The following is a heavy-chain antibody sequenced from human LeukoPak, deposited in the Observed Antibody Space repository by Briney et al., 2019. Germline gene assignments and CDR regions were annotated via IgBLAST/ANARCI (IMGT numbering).Heavy chain of an antibody. CDR3: ARTTEGGYAYDYFYYYYMDV. D-gene: IGHD5-18*01. Sequence: SETLSLTCAVYGGSFSGYYWSWIRQPPEKGLEWIGEINHSGSTNYNPSLKSRVTISVDTSKNQFSLKLSSVTAADTAVYYCARTTEGGYAYDYFYYYYMDVWGKGTTVTISS. J-gene: IGHJ6*03. CDR1: GGSFSGYY. V-gene: IGHV4-34*01. CDR2: INHSGST.